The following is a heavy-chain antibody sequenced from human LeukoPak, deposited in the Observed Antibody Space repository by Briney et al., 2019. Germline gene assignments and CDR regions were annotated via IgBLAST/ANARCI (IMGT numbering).Heavy chain of an antibody. CDR2: IYYSGST. CDR3: ARDNWNYVRWFDP. J-gene: IGHJ5*02. V-gene: IGHV4-59*01. Sequence: SETLSLTCTVSGGSISSYYWSWIRQPPGKGLEWIGYIYYSGSTNYNPSLKSRVTISVDTSKNQFSLKLSSVTAADTAVSYCARDNWNYVRWFDPWGQGTLVTVSS. CDR1: GGSISSYY. D-gene: IGHD1-7*01.